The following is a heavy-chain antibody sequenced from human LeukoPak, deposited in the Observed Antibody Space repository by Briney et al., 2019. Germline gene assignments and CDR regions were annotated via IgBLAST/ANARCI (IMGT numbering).Heavy chain of an antibody. V-gene: IGHV4-59*01. D-gene: IGHD3-16*02. CDR2: IYYSGST. Sequence: SETLSLTCTVSGGSIRSYYWSWIRQPPGKGLEWIGYIYYSGSTNYNPSLKSRVTISVDTSKNQFSLKLSSVTAADTAVYYCARDLRITFGGVIATNWFDPWGQGTLVTVSS. CDR3: ARDLRITFGGVIATNWFDP. J-gene: IGHJ5*02. CDR1: GGSIRSYY.